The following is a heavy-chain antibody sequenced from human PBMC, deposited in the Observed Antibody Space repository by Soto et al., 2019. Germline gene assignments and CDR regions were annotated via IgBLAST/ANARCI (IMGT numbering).Heavy chain of an antibody. CDR1: GFSFSTYA. Sequence: GGSLRLSCAASGFSFSTYAMNWARQAPGKGLEWVSVISGSGGFTYYADSVKGRFTISRDNSKNTLYLQMNSLRAEDTAIYYCAKVSASSIIDVMSLPDYWGQGTLVTVSS. D-gene: IGHD2-21*01. CDR3: AKVSASSIIDVMSLPDY. J-gene: IGHJ4*02. CDR2: ISGSGGFT. V-gene: IGHV3-23*01.